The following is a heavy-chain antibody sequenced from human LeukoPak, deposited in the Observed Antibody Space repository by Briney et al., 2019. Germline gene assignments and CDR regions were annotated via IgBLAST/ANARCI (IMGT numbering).Heavy chain of an antibody. J-gene: IGHJ4*02. CDR3: ARDRIAARPYYFDC. V-gene: IGHV4-30-4*08. Sequence: SETLSLTCTVSGGSISSGDYYWSWIRQPPGKGLEWIGYIYYSGSTYYNPSLKSRVTISVDTSKNQFSLKLSSVTAADTAVYYCARDRIAARPYYFDCWAREPWSPSPQ. CDR1: GGSISSGDYY. CDR2: IYYSGST. D-gene: IGHD6-6*01.